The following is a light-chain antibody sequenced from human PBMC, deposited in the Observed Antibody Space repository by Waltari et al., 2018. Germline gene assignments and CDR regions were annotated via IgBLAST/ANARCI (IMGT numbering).Light chain of an antibody. CDR2: WAS. CDR3: QQYHSPPYT. J-gene: IGKJ2*01. V-gene: IGKV4-1*01. Sequence: DTLMTQSPDSLAVSLGERATINCTSSQSVLSSSNNKNYLAWYQQKPGQPPRLLIYWASTRESGVPDRFSGSGSGTDFTLTISSLQAEDVAVYYCQQYHSPPYTFGQGTKLEIK. CDR1: QSVLSSSNNKNY.